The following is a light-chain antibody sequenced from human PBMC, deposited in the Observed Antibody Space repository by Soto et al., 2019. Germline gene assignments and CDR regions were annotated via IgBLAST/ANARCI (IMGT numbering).Light chain of an antibody. CDR3: QHDNSYPWT. Sequence: DIQMTQSPSTLSASIGDRVNITCRASQTINNWLAWYQQKPGKAPNLLIYHASNLETGVPSRFSGSAFGTEFSLTFISLQSADFATYYCQHDNSYPWTFGQWTKVDIK. CDR1: QTINNW. V-gene: IGKV1-5*01. CDR2: HAS. J-gene: IGKJ1*01.